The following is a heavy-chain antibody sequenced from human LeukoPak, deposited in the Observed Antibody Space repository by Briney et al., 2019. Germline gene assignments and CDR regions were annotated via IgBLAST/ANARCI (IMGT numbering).Heavy chain of an antibody. J-gene: IGHJ4*02. CDR1: GGSISSSSYY. CDR3: ARALDSSSWYRSPPIYYFDY. Sequence: SETLSLTCTVSGGSISSSSYYWGWIRQPPGTGLEWIGSIYYSGSTYYNPSLKSRVTISVDTSKNQFSLKLSSVTAADTAVYYCARALDSSSWYRSPPIYYFDYWGQGTLVTVSS. CDR2: IYYSGST. V-gene: IGHV4-39*07. D-gene: IGHD6-13*01.